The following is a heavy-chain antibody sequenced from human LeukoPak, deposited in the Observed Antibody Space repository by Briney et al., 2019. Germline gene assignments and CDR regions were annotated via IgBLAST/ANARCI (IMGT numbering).Heavy chain of an antibody. CDR1: GYTFTNYG. CDR2: VSAYNGNT. V-gene: IGHV1-18*01. J-gene: IGHJ4*02. Sequence: ASVKVSCKTSGYTFTNYGVSWVRQAPGQGLEWMGWVSAYNGNTNYAQKLQGRVTMTTDTSTNTAYMEVRSLRSDDTAVYYCARGRGYDRTGYVYYFDFWGQGTLVTVSS. D-gene: IGHD3-22*01. CDR3: ARGRGYDRTGYVYYFDF.